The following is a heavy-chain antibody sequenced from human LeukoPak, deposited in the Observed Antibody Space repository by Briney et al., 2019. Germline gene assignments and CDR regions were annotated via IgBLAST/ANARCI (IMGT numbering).Heavy chain of an antibody. D-gene: IGHD3-16*02. J-gene: IGHJ4*02. Sequence: PGGSLRLSCAASGFIFSNYAMSWVRQAPGKGLQWVSVIYVDGSTYYADSVKGRITISRDNSRNTLYLQMNSLRAEDTAVYYCARDLATRQRTGLYDSWGQGALVTVSS. CDR2: IYVDGST. V-gene: IGHV3-66*01. CDR1: GFIFSNYA. CDR3: ARDLATRQRTGLYDS.